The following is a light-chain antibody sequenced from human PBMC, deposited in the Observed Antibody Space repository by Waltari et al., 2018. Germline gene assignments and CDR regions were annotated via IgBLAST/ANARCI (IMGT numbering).Light chain of an antibody. CDR1: QSVDNY. CDR3: QQRGNWPPFT. Sequence: EVVLTQSPATLSLSPGERATLSCRASQSVDNYLAWYQQKPGQAPRLLIYDASNRATGIPARFSGSGSGTDFTLTISSLEPEDFAVYYCQQRGNWPPFTFGPGTKEDIK. V-gene: IGKV3-11*01. J-gene: IGKJ3*01. CDR2: DAS.